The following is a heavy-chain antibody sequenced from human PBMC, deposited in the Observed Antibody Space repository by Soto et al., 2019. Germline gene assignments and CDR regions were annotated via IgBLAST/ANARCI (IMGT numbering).Heavy chain of an antibody. CDR3: AREDTAMVDDY. CDR2: ISAYNRNT. CDR1: GYIFTRYG. Sequence: QVQLVLSGAEVKEPGASVKVSCKASGYIFTRYGISWVRQAPGQGLEWMGWISAYNRNTNYAQKLQGRVTMTTDTSTSTAYMELRSLRSDDTAVYYCAREDTAMVDDYWGQGTLVTVSS. J-gene: IGHJ4*02. D-gene: IGHD5-18*01. V-gene: IGHV1-18*01.